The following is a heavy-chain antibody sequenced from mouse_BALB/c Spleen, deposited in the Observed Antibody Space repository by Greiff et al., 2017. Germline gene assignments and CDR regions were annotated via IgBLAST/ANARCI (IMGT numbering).Heavy chain of an antibody. J-gene: IGHJ2*01. V-gene: IGHV5-12-2*01. CDR1: GFTFSSYT. CDR2: ISNGGGST. CDR3: ARYYYGSGYFDY. D-gene: IGHD1-1*01. Sequence: EVMLVESGGGLVQPGGSLKLSCAASGFTFSSYTMSWVRQTPEKRLEWVAYISNGGGSTYYPDTVKGRFTISRDNAKNTLYLQMSSLKSEDTAMYYCARYYYGSGYFDYWGQGTTLTVSS.